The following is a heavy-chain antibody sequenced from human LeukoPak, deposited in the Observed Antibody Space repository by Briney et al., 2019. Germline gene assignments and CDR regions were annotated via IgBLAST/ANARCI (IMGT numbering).Heavy chain of an antibody. CDR3: ARDRGLRYFDWLFNYPYYYYGMDV. D-gene: IGHD3-9*01. Sequence: LPGGSLRLSCAASGFTFSTYRMNWVRQAPGKGLEWVSYISSSSSTIYYADSVKGRFTISRDNAKNSLYLQMNSLRDEDTAVYYCARDRGLRYFDWLFNYPYYYYGMDVWGQGTTVTVSS. CDR1: GFTFSTYR. CDR2: ISSSSSTI. J-gene: IGHJ6*02. V-gene: IGHV3-48*02.